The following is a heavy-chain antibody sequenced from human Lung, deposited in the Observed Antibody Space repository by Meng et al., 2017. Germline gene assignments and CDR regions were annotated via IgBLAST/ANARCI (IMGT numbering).Heavy chain of an antibody. D-gene: IGHD3-10*01. CDR3: ARERHSTIIRGVIDF. Sequence: LQQWGRRTVNASENLSPTCAVNGGSIIGSYWIWIRQSPAKGLEWIGKINHGGSTNYNPSLESRVTISVDTPKNQFSLRLTSMTVADTAVYYCARERHSTIIRGVIDFWGQGALVTVSS. CDR1: GGSIIGSY. CDR2: INHGGST. V-gene: IGHV4-34*01. J-gene: IGHJ4*02.